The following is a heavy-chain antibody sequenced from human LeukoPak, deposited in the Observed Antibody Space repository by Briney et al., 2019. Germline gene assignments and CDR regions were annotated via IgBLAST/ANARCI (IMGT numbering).Heavy chain of an antibody. V-gene: IGHV4-31*03. J-gene: IGHJ4*02. D-gene: IGHD4-17*01. CDR3: ARHENGYGHYYFDY. CDR1: GGSISSGGYY. CDR2: IYYSGST. Sequence: SETLSLTCTVSGGSISSGGYYWSWIRQHPGKGLEWIGYIYYSGSTYYNPSLKSRVTISVDTPKNQFSLKLSSVTAADTAVYYCARHENGYGHYYFDYWGQGTLVTVSS.